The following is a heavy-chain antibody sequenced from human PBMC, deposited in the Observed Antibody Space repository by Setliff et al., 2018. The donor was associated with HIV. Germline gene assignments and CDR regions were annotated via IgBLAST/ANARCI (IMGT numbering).Heavy chain of an antibody. CDR2: ISGSGVNS. Sequence: ETLSLTCAVSGYSISSGYYWGWIRQTPGKGLEWISGISGSGVNSYYADSVKGRFTISRDNSKNTVYLQMNSLRAEDTAVYYCAKDSAEYCSSPSCPIPNWFDPWGQGTLVTVSS. V-gene: IGHV3-23*01. J-gene: IGHJ5*02. CDR1: GYSISSGYY. CDR3: AKDSAEYCSSPSCPIPNWFDP. D-gene: IGHD2-2*01.